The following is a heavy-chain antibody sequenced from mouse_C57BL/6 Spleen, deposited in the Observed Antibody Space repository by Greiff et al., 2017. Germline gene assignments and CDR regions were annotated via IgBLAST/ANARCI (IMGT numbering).Heavy chain of an antibody. CDR2: ISSGSSTI. Sequence: EVKLVESGGGLVNPGGSLKLSCAASGFTFSDYGMHWVRQAPEKGLEWVAYISSGSSTIYYADTVKGRFTISRDNAKNTLFLQMTSLRSEDTAMYYCARKDGYFSYAMDYWGQGTSVTVSS. D-gene: IGHD2-3*01. CDR3: ARKDGYFSYAMDY. J-gene: IGHJ4*01. CDR1: GFTFSDYG. V-gene: IGHV5-17*01.